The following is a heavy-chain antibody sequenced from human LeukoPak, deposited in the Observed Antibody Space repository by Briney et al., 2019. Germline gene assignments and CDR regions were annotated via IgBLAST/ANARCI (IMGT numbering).Heavy chain of an antibody. CDR3: ASHLYLYYDFWSGYHYFDY. Sequence: GGSLRLSCAASGFTFSSYAMSWVRQAPGKGLEWVSAISGSGGSTYYADSVKGRFTISRDNSQNTLYLQMNSLRAEDTAVYYCASHLYLYYDFWSGYHYFDYWGQGTLVTVSS. V-gene: IGHV3-23*01. CDR2: ISGSGGST. D-gene: IGHD3-3*01. CDR1: GFTFSSYA. J-gene: IGHJ4*02.